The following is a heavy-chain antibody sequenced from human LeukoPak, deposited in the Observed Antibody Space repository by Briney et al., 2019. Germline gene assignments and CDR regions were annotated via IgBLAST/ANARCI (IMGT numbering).Heavy chain of an antibody. V-gene: IGHV4-59*01. CDR2: TFSIGST. CDR1: VGPIVGSY. J-gene: IGHJ6*03. Sequence: SGTLPLTCPFSVGPIVGSYWGWFGRPPGRELGWIGYTFSIGSTNYNPSLKSRVTISVDTSKNQFSLKLSSVTAADTAVYYCARAVRGAKNQFIYRYYYYMDVWGKGTTVTISS. CDR3: ARAVRGAKNQFIYRYYYYMDV. D-gene: IGHD3-10*01.